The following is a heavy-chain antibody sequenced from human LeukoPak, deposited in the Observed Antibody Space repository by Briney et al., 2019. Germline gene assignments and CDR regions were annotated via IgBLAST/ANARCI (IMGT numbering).Heavy chain of an antibody. D-gene: IGHD6-19*01. CDR3: TRAVRENSGWEPHFDS. CDR2: IYHSGST. CDR1: SGFISSDGW. J-gene: IGHJ4*02. Sequence: PSETVSFTCAVSSGFISSDGWWSWVRQSPGKGLEWIGEIYHSGSTNYNTSPQSRVTISVDKSKNHCSLKLNSVTAADTAVYYCTRAVRENSGWEPHFDSWSQGTLVTVSS. V-gene: IGHV4-4*02.